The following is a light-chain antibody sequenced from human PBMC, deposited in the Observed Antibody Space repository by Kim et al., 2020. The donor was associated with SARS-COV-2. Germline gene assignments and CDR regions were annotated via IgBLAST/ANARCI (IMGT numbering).Light chain of an antibody. CDR1: QSFGAN. Sequence: LFPVDKATLSCTASQSFGANLAWYQQKPGQAPRLLIYVATHRAPGVPDRFSGSGSGTDFTLTIISLEPEDFAVYFCQQRSNWPRYSFGQGTKLDIK. CDR2: VAT. V-gene: IGKV3-11*01. J-gene: IGKJ2*03. CDR3: QQRSNWPRYS.